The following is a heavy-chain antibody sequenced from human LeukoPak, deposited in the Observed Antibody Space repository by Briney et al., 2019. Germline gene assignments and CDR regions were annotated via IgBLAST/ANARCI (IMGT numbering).Heavy chain of an antibody. CDR2: IYYSGST. D-gene: IGHD2-15*01. CDR1: GGSISSSSYY. V-gene: IGHV4-31*03. Sequence: SETLSLTCTVSGGSISSSSYYWGWIRQHPGKGLEWIGYIYYSGSTYYNPSLKSRVTISVDTSKNQFSLKLSSVTAADTAVYYCARVRGRCSGGSCYSEWFDPWGQGTLVTVSS. CDR3: ARVRGRCSGGSCYSEWFDP. J-gene: IGHJ5*02.